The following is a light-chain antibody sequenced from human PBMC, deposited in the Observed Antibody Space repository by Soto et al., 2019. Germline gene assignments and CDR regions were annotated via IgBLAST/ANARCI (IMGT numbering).Light chain of an antibody. CDR3: CSYVGGDTLI. J-gene: IGLJ1*01. V-gene: IGLV2-11*01. CDR2: DVA. Sequence: ALTQPRSVSGSPGQTVTISCTGTSSDVGFSNYISWYQQHPGEAPKLVIYDVAQRPSGVPDRLSGSRSGKTASLTISGLQADDEADYYCCSYVGGDTLIFGSGTKVTVL. CDR1: SSDVGFSNY.